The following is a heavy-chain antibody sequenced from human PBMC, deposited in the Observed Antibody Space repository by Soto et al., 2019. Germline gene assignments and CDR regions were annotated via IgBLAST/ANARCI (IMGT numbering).Heavy chain of an antibody. J-gene: IGHJ4*02. Sequence: QVQLVQSGAEVKKHGSSVKVSCQTSGGSFGIYPISWVRQAPGQGLELVGRVIPILNVANYTQKLHGRLTLTADKSTTTAYMELSSLTSEDTAVYYCAREPTSGLDYWGQGTLVTVSS. V-gene: IGHV1-69*04. D-gene: IGHD2-2*01. CDR2: VIPILNVA. CDR1: GGSFGIYP. CDR3: AREPTSGLDY.